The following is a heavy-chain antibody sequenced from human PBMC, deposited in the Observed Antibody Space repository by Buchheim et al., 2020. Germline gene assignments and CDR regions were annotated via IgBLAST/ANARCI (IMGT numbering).Heavy chain of an antibody. J-gene: IGHJ4*02. Sequence: QVQLQQWGAGLLKPSETLSLTCAVYGGSFSGYYWSWIRQPPGKGLEWIGEINHSGSTNYNPSLKSRVTISVDTSKNQFSLKLSSVTAADTAVYYCARVFSSLYCGGDCYPNWGQGTL. CDR1: GGSFSGYY. D-gene: IGHD2-21*02. CDR2: INHSGST. V-gene: IGHV4-34*01. CDR3: ARVFSSLYCGGDCYPN.